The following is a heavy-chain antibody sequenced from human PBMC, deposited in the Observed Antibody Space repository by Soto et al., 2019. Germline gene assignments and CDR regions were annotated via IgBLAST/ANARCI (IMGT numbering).Heavy chain of an antibody. D-gene: IGHD3-9*01. CDR2: MNPNSGNT. V-gene: IGHV1-8*01. CDR1: GYTFTSYD. Sequence: QVPLVQSGAEVKKPGASVKVSCKASGYTFTSYDINWVRQATGQGLEWMGWMNPNSGNTGYAQKFQGRVTMTRNTSISTAYMELSSLRSEDTAVYYCARGLSRQYFDWLFPVYYFDYWGQGTLVTVSS. CDR3: ARGLSRQYFDWLFPVYYFDY. J-gene: IGHJ4*02.